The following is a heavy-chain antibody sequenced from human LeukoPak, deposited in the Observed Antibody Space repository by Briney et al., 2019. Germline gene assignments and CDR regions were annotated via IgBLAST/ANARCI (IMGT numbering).Heavy chain of an antibody. J-gene: IGHJ3*02. V-gene: IGHV3-30*04. CDR3: ATRGVVITDDPFDI. Sequence: GGSLRLSCAGSGFTFSTYAMHWVRQAPGKGLEWVAVISFDGSNKYYADSVKGRFTISRDSSKNTLYLQMNSLRAEDTAVYYCATRGVVITDDPFDIWGQGTMVTVSS. CDR1: GFTFSTYA. D-gene: IGHD3-10*01. CDR2: ISFDGSNK.